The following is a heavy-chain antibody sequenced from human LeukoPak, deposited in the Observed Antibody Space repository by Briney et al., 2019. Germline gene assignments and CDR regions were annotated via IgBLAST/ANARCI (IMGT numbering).Heavy chain of an antibody. CDR1: GFTFSSYG. D-gene: IGHD5-12*01. CDR2: IRYDGTNK. J-gene: IGHJ4*02. V-gene: IGHV3-30*02. CDR3: ARDLVATIDFDY. Sequence: GGSLRLSCAASGFTFSSYGMHWVRQAPGKGLEWVAFIRYDGTNKYYADSVRGRFTISRDNSKNTLYLQMNSLRAEDTAVYYCARDLVATIDFDYWGQGTLVTVSS.